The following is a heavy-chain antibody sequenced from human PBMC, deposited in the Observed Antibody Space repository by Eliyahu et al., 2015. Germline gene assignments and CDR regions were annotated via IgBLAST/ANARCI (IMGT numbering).Heavy chain of an antibody. CDR2: ISYDGSNK. V-gene: IGHV3-30*18. CDR3: AKEGIGRWERRDYNWFDP. CDR1: GFTXXSYG. D-gene: IGHD1-26*01. J-gene: IGHJ5*02. Sequence: QVQLVESGGGVVQPGRSXRLSXAASGFTXXSYGMHWVRQAPGKGLEWVAVISYDGSNKYYADSVKGRFTISRDNSKNTLYLQMNSLRAEDTAVYYCAKEGIGRWERRDYNWFDPWGQGTLVTVSS.